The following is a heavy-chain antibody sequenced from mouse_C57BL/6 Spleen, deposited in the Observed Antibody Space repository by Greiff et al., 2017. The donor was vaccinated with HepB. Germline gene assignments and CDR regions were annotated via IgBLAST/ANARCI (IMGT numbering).Heavy chain of an antibody. J-gene: IGHJ4*01. CDR2: IDPSDSYT. Sequence: VQLQQSGAELVRPGTSVKLSCTASGYTFTSYWMHWVKQRPGQGLEWIGVIDPSDSYTNYNQKFKGKATLTVDTSSSTAYMQLSSLTSEDSAVYYCAREAYYYCSSLLAMDYWGQGTSVTVSS. V-gene: IGHV1-59*01. CDR1: GYTFTSYW. CDR3: AREAYYYCSSLLAMDY. D-gene: IGHD1-1*01.